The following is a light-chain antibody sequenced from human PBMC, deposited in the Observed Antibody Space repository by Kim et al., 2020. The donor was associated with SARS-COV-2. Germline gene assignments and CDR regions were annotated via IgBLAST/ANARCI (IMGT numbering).Light chain of an antibody. J-gene: IGKJ4*02. V-gene: IGKV3-11*01. CDR3: QQRNNWPPKVT. CDR2: DAA. Sequence: PGARATLSGRASQSISSSLAWYQQRPGQAPRLLIYDAANRATGIPARFSGSGSGTDFTLIISGLEPEDFAVYYCQQRNNWPPKVTFGGGTKVDIK. CDR1: QSISSS.